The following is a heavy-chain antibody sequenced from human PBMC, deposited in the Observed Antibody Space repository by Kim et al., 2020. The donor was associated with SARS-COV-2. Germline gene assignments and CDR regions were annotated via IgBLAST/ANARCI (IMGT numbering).Heavy chain of an antibody. J-gene: IGHJ5*02. CDR1: GGSISSYY. Sequence: SETLSLTCTVSGGSISSYYWSWIRQPPGKGLEWIGYIYYSGSTNYNPSLKSRVTISVDTSKNQFSLKLSSVTAADTAVYYCARHRGGCGGDCPTIHWFDPWGQGTLVTVSS. D-gene: IGHD2-21*02. CDR2: IYYSGST. V-gene: IGHV4-59*08. CDR3: ARHRGGCGGDCPTIHWFDP.